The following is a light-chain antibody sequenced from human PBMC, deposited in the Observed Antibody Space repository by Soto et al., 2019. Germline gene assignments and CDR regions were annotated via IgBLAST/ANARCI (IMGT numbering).Light chain of an antibody. CDR1: SSNIGAGYE. Sequence: QSVLTQPPSVSEAPGQRVTISCTGSSSNIGAGYEAHWYQQVPGTAPKLLIYENNNRPSGVPDRFSGSKSGTSASLDITGLQPEDEDEYYCQSYDSSLSGYVFGTGTKLTVL. V-gene: IGLV1-40*01. CDR3: QSYDSSLSGYV. CDR2: ENN. J-gene: IGLJ1*01.